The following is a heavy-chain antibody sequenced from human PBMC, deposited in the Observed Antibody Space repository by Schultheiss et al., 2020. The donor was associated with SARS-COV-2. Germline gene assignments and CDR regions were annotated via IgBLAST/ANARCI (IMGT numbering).Heavy chain of an antibody. V-gene: IGHV3-74*03. CDR3: TKDMGGRGYGDHGYYYGMDV. Sequence: GESLKISCAASGFTVSSNYMHWVRQAPGKGLVWVSRVNPDGSHTTYADSVKGRFTISRDNAKDTLYLQMNSLRADDTALYYCTKDMGGRGYGDHGYYYGMDVWGQGTTVTVSS. J-gene: IGHJ6*02. D-gene: IGHD4-17*01. CDR2: VNPDGSHT. CDR1: GFTVSSNY.